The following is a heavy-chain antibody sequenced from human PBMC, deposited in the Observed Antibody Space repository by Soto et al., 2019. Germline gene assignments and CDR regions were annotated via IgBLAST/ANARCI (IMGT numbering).Heavy chain of an antibody. J-gene: IGHJ4*02. D-gene: IGHD3-22*01. CDR2: INPNSGGT. CDR3: ARRKGDYYDSSGYHYYFDY. V-gene: IGHV1-2*02. Sequence: ASVKVSCKASGYTFTDYYVHWVRQAPGQGLEWMGWINPNSGGTKSAQKFQGRVTMTRDTSISTAYMELSRLRSDDTAVYYCARRKGDYYDSSGYHYYFDYWGQGTLVTVS. CDR1: GYTFTDYY.